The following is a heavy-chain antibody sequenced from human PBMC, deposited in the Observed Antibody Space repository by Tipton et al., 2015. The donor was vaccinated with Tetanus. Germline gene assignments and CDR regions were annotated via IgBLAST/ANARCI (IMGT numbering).Heavy chain of an antibody. CDR3: ARGRERCRGTNCHRATDY. V-gene: IGHV3-23*01. Sequence: SLRLSCAASGFTFANYAMSWVRQAPGKGLEWVSGIIDHVTYYADSLKGRFTISRDNSKNTLSLQMISLRAEDTAIYYCARGRERCRGTNCHRATDYWGQGTLVTVSS. D-gene: IGHD2-2*01. CDR1: GFTFANYA. J-gene: IGHJ4*02. CDR2: IIDHVT.